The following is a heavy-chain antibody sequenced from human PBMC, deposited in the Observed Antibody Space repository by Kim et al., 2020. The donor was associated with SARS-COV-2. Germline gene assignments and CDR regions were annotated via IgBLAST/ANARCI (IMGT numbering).Heavy chain of an antibody. CDR1: GFTFSSYA. CDR2: ISYDGSNK. J-gene: IGHJ4*02. Sequence: GGSLRLSCAASGFTFSSYAMHWVRQAPGKGLEWVAVISYDGSNKYYADSVKGRSTISRDNSKNTVYMQMNSLRAEDTAVYYCARDRVPHCSSTSCRQFDYWGQGTLVTVSS. V-gene: IGHV3-30*04. D-gene: IGHD2-2*01. CDR3: ARDRVPHCSSTSCRQFDY.